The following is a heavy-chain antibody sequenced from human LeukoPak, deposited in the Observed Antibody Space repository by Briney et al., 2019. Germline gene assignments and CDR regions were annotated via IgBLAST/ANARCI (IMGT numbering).Heavy chain of an antibody. D-gene: IGHD4-23*01. J-gene: IGHJ3*02. CDR1: GGSISSYY. CDR3: AKSGRPKVVLDAFDI. Sequence: ASETLSLTCTVSGGSISSYYWSWIRQPAGKGLEWIGRIYTSGSTNYNPSLKSRVTISVDTSKNQFSLKLSSVTAADTAVYYCAKSGRPKVVLDAFDIWGQGTMVTVSS. V-gene: IGHV4-4*07. CDR2: IYTSGST.